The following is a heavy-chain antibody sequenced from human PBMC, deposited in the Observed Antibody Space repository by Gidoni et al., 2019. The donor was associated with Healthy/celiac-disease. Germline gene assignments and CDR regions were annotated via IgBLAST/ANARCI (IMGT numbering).Heavy chain of an antibody. Sequence: QVQLVESGGGVVQPGRSLRLSCAASGFTFSSYGMHWVRQAPGKGLEWVEVISYDGSNKYYADSVKGRFTISRDNSKNTLYLQMNSLRAEDTAVYYCAKDDSGYDLPDYWGQGTLVTVSS. CDR2: ISYDGSNK. V-gene: IGHV3-30*18. CDR3: AKDDSGYDLPDY. J-gene: IGHJ4*02. CDR1: GFTFSSYG. D-gene: IGHD5-12*01.